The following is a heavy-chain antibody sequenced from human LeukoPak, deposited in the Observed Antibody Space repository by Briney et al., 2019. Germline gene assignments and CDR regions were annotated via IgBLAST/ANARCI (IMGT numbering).Heavy chain of an antibody. V-gene: IGHV3-20*04. CDR1: GFTFDDYG. CDR3: ARVEGNIVTTTEGYFDY. CDR2: INWNGGST. D-gene: IGHD5-12*01. J-gene: IGHJ4*02. Sequence: GGSLRLSCAASGFTFDDYGMSWVRQAPGKGLEWVSGINWNGGSTGYADSVKGRFTISRDNAKNSLYLQMNSLRAEDTAVYYCARVEGNIVTTTEGYFDYWGQGTLVTVSS.